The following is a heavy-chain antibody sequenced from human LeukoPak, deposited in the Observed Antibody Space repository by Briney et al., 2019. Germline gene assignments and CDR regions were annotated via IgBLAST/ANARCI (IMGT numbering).Heavy chain of an antibody. J-gene: IGHJ4*02. CDR1: GFTFSGYG. CDR3: AKEYTGTFSPFPSYFDN. Sequence: GGSLRLSCAASGFTFSGYGMHWVRQAPGKGLEWVAAISNDESKKYYADSVNGRFTISRDNSKNILFVHMNSLRVEDTAVYYCAKEYTGTFSPFPSYFDNWGQGTLVTVSS. CDR2: ISNDESKK. D-gene: IGHD1-26*01. V-gene: IGHV3-30*18.